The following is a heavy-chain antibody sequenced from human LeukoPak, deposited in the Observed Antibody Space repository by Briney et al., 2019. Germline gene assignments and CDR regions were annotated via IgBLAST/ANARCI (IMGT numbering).Heavy chain of an antibody. CDR2: IYTSGST. V-gene: IGHV4-4*07. Sequence: SETLSLTCTVSGGSISSYYWSWIRRPAGKGLEWIGRIYTSGSTNYNPSLKSRVTMSVDTSKNQFSLKLSSVTAADTAVYYCARGDGYYDSSGYYGWVYDYWGQGTLVTVSS. D-gene: IGHD3-22*01. J-gene: IGHJ4*02. CDR3: ARGDGYYDSSGYYGWVYDY. CDR1: GGSISSYY.